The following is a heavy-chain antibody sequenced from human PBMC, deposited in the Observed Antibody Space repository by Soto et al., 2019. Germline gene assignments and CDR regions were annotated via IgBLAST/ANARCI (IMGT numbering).Heavy chain of an antibody. CDR2: IIPIFGTA. CDR3: ARGDGYGQKYGMDV. Sequence: GASVKVSCKASGATFRSYAISRVRQAPGQGHEWMGGIIPIFGTANYAQKFQGRVTITADESTSTAYMELSSLRSEDTAVYFCARGDGYGQKYGMDVWGQGTTVTVSS. D-gene: IGHD5-12*01. V-gene: IGHV1-69*13. CDR1: GATFRSYA. J-gene: IGHJ6*02.